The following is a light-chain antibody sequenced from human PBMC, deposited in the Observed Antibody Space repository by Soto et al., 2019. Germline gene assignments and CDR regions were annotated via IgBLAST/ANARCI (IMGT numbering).Light chain of an antibody. Sequence: DIVMTQSPVSLPVTPGEPASISCRSSQSLLHSTGKNYLDWYLQKPGQSPQLLTYLGSTRAPGVPDRFSGGGSGTDFTLKISRVEPEDVGVYYCMQALQTYYTLGQGTK. J-gene: IGKJ2*01. CDR1: QSLLHSTGKNY. V-gene: IGKV2-28*01. CDR3: MQALQTYYT. CDR2: LGS.